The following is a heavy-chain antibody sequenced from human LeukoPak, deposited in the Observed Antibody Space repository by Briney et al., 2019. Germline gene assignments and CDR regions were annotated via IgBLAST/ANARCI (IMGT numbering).Heavy chain of an antibody. CDR2: SGGST. J-gene: IGHJ4*02. D-gene: IGHD3-10*01. V-gene: IGHV3-23*01. Sequence: SGGSTYYADSVKGRFTISRDNSKNTLYLQMNSLRAEDTAVYYCARYRRYYGSGSYYNPDYWGQGTLVTVSS. CDR3: ARYRRYYGSGSYYNPDY.